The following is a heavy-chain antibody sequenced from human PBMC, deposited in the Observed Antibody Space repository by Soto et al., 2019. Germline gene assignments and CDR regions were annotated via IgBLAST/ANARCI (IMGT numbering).Heavy chain of an antibody. CDR3: ARAAFTYYYDSSGYYLFDP. CDR1: GYSFTSYL. V-gene: IGHV5-10-1*01. Sequence: PXESLKVSWKCSGYSFTSYLISLVRQMPGKGLEWMGRIDPSDSYTNYSPSFQGHVTISADKSISTAYLQWSSLKASDTAMYYCARAAFTYYYDSSGYYLFDPWGQGTLVTVSS. J-gene: IGHJ5*02. D-gene: IGHD3-22*01. CDR2: IDPSDSYT.